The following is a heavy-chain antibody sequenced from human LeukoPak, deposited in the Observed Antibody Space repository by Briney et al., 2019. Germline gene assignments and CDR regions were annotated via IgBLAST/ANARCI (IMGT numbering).Heavy chain of an antibody. D-gene: IGHD3-3*01. CDR3: ARDESLDDLWSGYFDAFDI. CDR2: ISSSSSYI. V-gene: IGHV3-21*01. J-gene: IGHJ3*02. Sequence: PGGSLRLSCAASGFTFSSYSMNWVRQAPGKGLEWVSSISSSSSYIYYADSVKGRFTISRDNAKNSLYLQMNSLRAEDTAVYYCARDESLDDLWSGYFDAFDIWGQGTMVTVSS. CDR1: GFTFSSYS.